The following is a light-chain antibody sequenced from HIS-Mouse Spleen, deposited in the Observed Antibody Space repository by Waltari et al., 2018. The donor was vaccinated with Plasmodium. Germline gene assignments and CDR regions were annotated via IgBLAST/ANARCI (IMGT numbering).Light chain of an antibody. J-gene: IGKJ3*01. V-gene: IGKV3-20*01. CDR3: QQYGSSPPFT. CDR1: QSVSSSY. CDR2: GAS. Sequence: EIVLTQSPGTLSLSPGERATLSCRASQSVSSSYLAGYQQKPGQAPRSLMYGASSKATGIPDRLSGSGAGTDFTLTISRLDPEDFAVYYCQQYGSSPPFTFGPGTKVDIK.